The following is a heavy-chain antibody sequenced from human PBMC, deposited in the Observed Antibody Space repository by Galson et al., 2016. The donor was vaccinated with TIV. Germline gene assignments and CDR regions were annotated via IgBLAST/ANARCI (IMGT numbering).Heavy chain of an antibody. J-gene: IGHJ6*02. CDR2: IIPLFSTA. Sequence: SVKVSCKASGGSFSSYVISWVRQAPGQGLEWMGGIIPLFSTANYAQKFPGRVTITADESTSTAYMELSSLRSEDTAIYYCAKDRNTAMDTHYWYYGMDVWGQGTTVTVSS. CDR3: AKDRNTAMDTHYWYYGMDV. CDR1: GGSFSSYV. V-gene: IGHV1-69*13. D-gene: IGHD5-18*01.